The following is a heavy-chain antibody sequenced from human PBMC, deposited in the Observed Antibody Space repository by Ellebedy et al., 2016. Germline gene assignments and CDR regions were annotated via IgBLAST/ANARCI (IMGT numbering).Heavy chain of an antibody. CDR3: AKSDGDI. Sequence: GESLKISCAASGFTFSDYGMSWVRQAPGKGLEWVSTITGSGDNTYSADSVKGRFTISRDNSKNTLYLQMNSLSADDTAAYYCAKSDGDIWGQGTMVTVSS. V-gene: IGHV3-23*01. CDR2: ITGSGDNT. D-gene: IGHD2-21*01. CDR1: GFTFSDYG. J-gene: IGHJ3*02.